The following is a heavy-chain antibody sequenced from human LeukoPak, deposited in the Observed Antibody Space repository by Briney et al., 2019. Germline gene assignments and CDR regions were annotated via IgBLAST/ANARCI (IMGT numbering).Heavy chain of an antibody. CDR3: ARLVGYCSGGSCYHFDY. V-gene: IGHV5-51*01. CDR1: RYSFTSYW. J-gene: IGHJ4*02. D-gene: IGHD2-15*01. Sequence: GESLKISCKGSRYSFTSYWIGWVRQMPGKGLEWIGIIYSGDSDTRHSPSFQGQVTIPAAKSIRTAYMQWSSLKASDTAMYYCARLVGYCSGGSCYHFDYRGQGTLVTVSS. CDR2: IYSGDSDT.